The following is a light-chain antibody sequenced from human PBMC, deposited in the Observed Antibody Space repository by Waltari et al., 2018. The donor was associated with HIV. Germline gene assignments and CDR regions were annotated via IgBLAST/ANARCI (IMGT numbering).Light chain of an antibody. J-gene: IGKJ2*01. CDR2: GTS. CDR1: QSLSSKF. Sequence: EIVLTQSPDTLSFSAGQRATLSCRASQSLSSKFLAWYQQRPGQAPRLLISGTSDRDTGIPDRFSGSGSGTDFTLTISRLEPEDSAVYHCQQYDKSLTFGQGTKLEI. CDR3: QQYDKSLT. V-gene: IGKV3-20*01.